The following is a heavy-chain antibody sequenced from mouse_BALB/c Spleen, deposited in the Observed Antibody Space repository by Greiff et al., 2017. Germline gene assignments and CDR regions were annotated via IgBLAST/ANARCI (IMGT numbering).Heavy chain of an antibody. CDR2: IRLKSNNYAT. D-gene: IGHD2-3*01. CDR3: TRDDGYSGFDY. Sequence: DVMLVESGGGLVQPGGSMKLSCVASGFTFSNYWMNWVRQSPEKGLEWVAEIRLKSNNYATHYAESVKGRFTISRDDSKSSVYLQMNNLRAEDTGIYYCTRDDGYSGFDYWGQGTTRTVSS. J-gene: IGHJ2*01. CDR1: GFTFSNYW. V-gene: IGHV6-6*02.